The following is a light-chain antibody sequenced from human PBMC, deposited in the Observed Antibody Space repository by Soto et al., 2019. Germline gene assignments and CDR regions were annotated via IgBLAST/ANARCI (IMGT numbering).Light chain of an antibody. CDR3: EAWDDSLNGVV. Sequence: QSVLTQPPSASGTPGQRVTISCSGSSSNIGSKTVNWYQDLPGTAPKLLIYNNNQRPSGVPDRFSGSKSGTSASLAISGLQSEDEPDYYCEAWDDSLNGVVFGGGTKLTVL. CDR1: SSNIGSKT. CDR2: NNN. V-gene: IGLV1-44*01. J-gene: IGLJ2*01.